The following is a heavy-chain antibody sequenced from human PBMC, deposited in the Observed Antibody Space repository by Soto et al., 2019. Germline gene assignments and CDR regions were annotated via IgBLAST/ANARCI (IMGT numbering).Heavy chain of an antibody. CDR3: ARDIWWEPGGDAFHI. CDR2: VSKDGSNT. V-gene: IGHV3-30-3*01. D-gene: IGHD1-26*01. J-gene: IGHJ3*02. Sequence: QVQLVESGGGVVQPGRSLRLSCAASGFTFNFFAMLWVRQAPGKGLEWVAAVSKDGSNTYYADSVKGRFTISRDNTKNTWDRPVDRLRLEDTAVCYCARDIWWEPGGDAFHIWGQGTMVTVPP. CDR1: GFTFNFFA.